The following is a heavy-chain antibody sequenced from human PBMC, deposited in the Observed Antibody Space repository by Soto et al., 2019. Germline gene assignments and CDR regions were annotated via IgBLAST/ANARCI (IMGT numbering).Heavy chain of an antibody. V-gene: IGHV1-18*04. J-gene: IGHJ6*02. CDR3: ARDQRHPPYFYYGMDV. Sequence: GASVKVSCKASGYTFTSYGISWVRQAPGQGLEWMGWISAYNGNTNYAQKLQGRVTMTTDTSTSTAYMELRSLRSDDTAVYYCARDQRHPPYFYYGMDVWGQGTTVTV. D-gene: IGHD3-9*01. CDR1: GYTFTSYG. CDR2: ISAYNGNT.